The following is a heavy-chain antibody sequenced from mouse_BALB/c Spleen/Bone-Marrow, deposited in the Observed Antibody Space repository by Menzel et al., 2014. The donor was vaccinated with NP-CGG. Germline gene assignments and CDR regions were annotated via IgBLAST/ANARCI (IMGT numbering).Heavy chain of an antibody. V-gene: IGHV1-54*03. CDR1: GYAFTNYL. D-gene: IGHD2-3*01. J-gene: IGHJ4*01. CDR3: ARSIYDGYSEAMDY. Sequence: VKLMESGAELVRPGTSVKVSCKASGYAFTNYLIEWVKQRPGQGLEWIGVNNPGSGGTNYNEKFKGKATLTADKSSSTVYMQLSSLTSDDSAVYFYARSIYDGYSEAMDYWGRGTSVTVSS. CDR2: NNPGSGGT.